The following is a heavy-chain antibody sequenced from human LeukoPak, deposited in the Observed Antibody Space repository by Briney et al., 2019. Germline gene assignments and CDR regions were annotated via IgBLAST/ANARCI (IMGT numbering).Heavy chain of an antibody. D-gene: IGHD3-22*01. Sequence: ASVKVSCKASGYTFTGYYMHWVRQAPGQGLEWMGWINPNNGGTNYAQNFQDRVTMTRDTSINTAYMELSRLRSDDTAVYYCARDQNYYDSSGYFGIDYWGQGTLVIVSS. CDR2: INPNNGGT. CDR1: GYTFTGYY. CDR3: ARDQNYYDSSGYFGIDY. J-gene: IGHJ4*02. V-gene: IGHV1-2*02.